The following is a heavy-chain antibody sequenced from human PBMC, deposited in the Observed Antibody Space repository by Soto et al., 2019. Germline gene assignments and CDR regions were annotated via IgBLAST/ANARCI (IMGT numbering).Heavy chain of an antibody. CDR2: IYWDDDK. V-gene: IGHV2-5*02. CDR3: AHIVVAGLGYYFDY. D-gene: IGHD6-19*01. CDR1: GFSLSSTRMA. Sequence: QITLKESGPTLVKPTQTLTLTCTFSGFSLSSTRMAVGWIRQPPGKALEWLALIYWDDDKRYSPFLKSRLTIPRDTPKTRVVLTMSNMAPVDTARYYCAHIVVAGLGYYFDYWAQGTLVTVPS. J-gene: IGHJ4*02.